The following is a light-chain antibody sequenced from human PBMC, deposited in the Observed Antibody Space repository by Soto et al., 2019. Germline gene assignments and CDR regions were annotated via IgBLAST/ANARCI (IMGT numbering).Light chain of an antibody. J-gene: IGLJ2*01. CDR2: DST. Sequence: QSVLTQPPSASGTPGQRVTISCSGSSSNIGSNYVYWYQHLPGTAPRLLISDSTNRPSGVPDRFSGSKSGTSASLAITGLQAEDEADYYCHSYDSSLSGSVFGGGTKLTVL. CDR1: SSNIGSNY. CDR3: HSYDSSLSGSV. V-gene: IGLV1-40*01.